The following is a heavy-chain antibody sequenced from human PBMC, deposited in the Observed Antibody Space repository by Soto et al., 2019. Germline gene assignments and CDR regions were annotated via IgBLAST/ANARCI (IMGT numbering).Heavy chain of an antibody. V-gene: IGHV4-59*01. Sequence: PSETLSLTCTVSGGSISSYYWSWIRQPPGKGLEWIGYIYYSGSTNYNPSLKSRVTISVDTSKNQFSLKLSSVTAADTAVYYCARGNRRHYYYYGMDVWGQGTTVTVSS. J-gene: IGHJ6*02. CDR1: GGSISSYY. CDR2: IYYSGST. CDR3: ARGNRRHYYYYGMDV.